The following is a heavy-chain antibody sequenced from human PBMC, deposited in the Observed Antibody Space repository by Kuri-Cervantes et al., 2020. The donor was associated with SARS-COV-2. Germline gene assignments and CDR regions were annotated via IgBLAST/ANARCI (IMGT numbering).Heavy chain of an antibody. J-gene: IGHJ4*02. Sequence: GGSLRLSCAASGLTFSSYWMHWVRQAPGKGLVWVSGINTDGSSTRYADSVKGRFTISRDNSKNTLYLQMNSLRAEDTAVYYCAKETSSGSFDYWGQGTLVTVSS. V-gene: IGHV3-74*01. CDR3: AKETSSGSFDY. CDR2: INTDGSST. CDR1: GLTFSSYW. D-gene: IGHD6-19*01.